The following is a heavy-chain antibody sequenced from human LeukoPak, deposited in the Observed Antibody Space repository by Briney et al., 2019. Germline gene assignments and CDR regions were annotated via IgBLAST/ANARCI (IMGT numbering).Heavy chain of an antibody. D-gene: IGHD3-22*01. CDR2: ISGGSGST. J-gene: IGHJ4*02. CDR1: GFTFSSYA. Sequence: PGGSLRLSCSASGFTFSSYAMHWVRQAPGKGLAWVSTISGGSGSTYCADSVKGRFTISRDNSKNTLYLQMNSLRDEDTAVYYCAKHRFESGGYHSTDWGQGTLVTVSS. CDR3: AKHRFESGGYHSTD. V-gene: IGHV3-23*01.